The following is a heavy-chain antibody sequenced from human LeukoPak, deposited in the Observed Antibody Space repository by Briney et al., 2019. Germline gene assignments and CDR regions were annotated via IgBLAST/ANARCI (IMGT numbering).Heavy chain of an antibody. J-gene: IGHJ4*02. V-gene: IGHV3-23*01. CDR1: EFIISHYD. Sequence: GGSLRLSCAASEFIISHYDMSWVRQAPGKGLEWVSIINNSGGSTYYADSMKGRFTISRDDSKNTLYLQMNSLRAEDTAVYYCAKGRNFFWSGYDSWGQGTLVTVSS. CDR3: AKGRNFFWSGYDS. D-gene: IGHD3-3*01. CDR2: INNSGGST.